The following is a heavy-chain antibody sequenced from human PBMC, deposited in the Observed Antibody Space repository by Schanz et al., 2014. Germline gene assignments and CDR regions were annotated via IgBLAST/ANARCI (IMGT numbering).Heavy chain of an antibody. D-gene: IGHD2-15*01. CDR2: MNQDGSVK. V-gene: IGHV3-7*01. J-gene: IGHJ4*02. Sequence: EVQLVESGGGLVQPGGSLRLSCAVSGFSVSTNYMSWVRQAPGKGLEWVANMNQDGSVKNYVDSVKGRFTISRDNAKNSLYLQMNSLRAEDTAVYYCARDKGGLIPFDYWGQGTLVAVSS. CDR3: ARDKGGLIPFDY. CDR1: GFSVSTNY.